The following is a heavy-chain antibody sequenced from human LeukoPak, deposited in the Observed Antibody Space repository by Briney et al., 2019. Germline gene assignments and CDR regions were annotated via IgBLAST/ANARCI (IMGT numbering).Heavy chain of an antibody. D-gene: IGHD5-24*01. CDR1: GYTFTTYY. V-gene: IGHV1-2*02. CDR3: ARETGRDGYKDLDY. Sequence: ASVKVSCKSSGYTFTTYYIHWVRQAPGQGFEWMGWVNPDSGGTNYAQNFQGRVTLTRDTSISTAYMELSSLRSDDTAVYYCARETGRDGYKDLDYWGQGTLVTVSS. J-gene: IGHJ4*02. CDR2: VNPDSGGT.